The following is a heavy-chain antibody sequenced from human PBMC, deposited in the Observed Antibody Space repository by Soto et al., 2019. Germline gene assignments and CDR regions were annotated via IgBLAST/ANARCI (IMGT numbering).Heavy chain of an antibody. CDR2: MSYDGSNK. V-gene: IGHV3-30-3*01. CDR3: ARDKSPYSSGWHNRLFDY. J-gene: IGHJ4*02. CDR1: GFTFSSYA. D-gene: IGHD6-19*01. Sequence: QVQLVESGGGVVQPGRSLRLSCAASGFTFSSYAMHWVRQAPGKGLEWVAVMSYDGSNKYYADSVKGRFTISRDNSKNTVYLQMNRLRAEDTAVYYCARDKSPYSSGWHNRLFDYWGQGTLVTVSS.